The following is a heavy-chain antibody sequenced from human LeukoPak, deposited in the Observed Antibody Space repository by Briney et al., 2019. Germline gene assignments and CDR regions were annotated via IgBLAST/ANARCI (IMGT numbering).Heavy chain of an antibody. CDR3: AKGDSN. V-gene: IGHV3-30*02. J-gene: IGHJ4*02. CDR2: IRNDIPKDGINK. Sequence: PGESPRLSCTTSGFIFSNYGMHWVRQAPGKGLEWVALIRNDIPKDGINKYYADSVRGRFTISRDNSKNTVYLQMNSLRVADTAMYYCAKGDSNWGQGTLVTVSS. D-gene: IGHD6-13*01. CDR1: GFIFSNYG.